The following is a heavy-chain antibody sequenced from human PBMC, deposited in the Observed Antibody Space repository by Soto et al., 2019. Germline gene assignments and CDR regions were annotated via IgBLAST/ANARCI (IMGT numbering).Heavy chain of an antibody. CDR2: ISGSGGST. D-gene: IGHD3-22*01. CDR3: AKVGYYDSRGYDPFAFDI. V-gene: IGHV3-23*01. Sequence: PGGSLRLSCAASGFTFSSYAMSWVRQAPGKGLEWVSAISGSGGSTYYADSVKGRFTISRDNSKNTLYLQMNSLRAEDTAVDYCAKVGYYDSRGYDPFAFDIWGQGTMVTVSS. CDR1: GFTFSSYA. J-gene: IGHJ3*02.